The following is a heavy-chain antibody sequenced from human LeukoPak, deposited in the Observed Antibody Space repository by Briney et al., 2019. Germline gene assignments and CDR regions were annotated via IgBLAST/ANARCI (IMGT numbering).Heavy chain of an antibody. CDR2: TYIGGDT. D-gene: IGHD2-21*01. CDR3: ARDPRGVKAILGAFDI. J-gene: IGHJ3*02. V-gene: IGHV4-61*02. Sequence: PSRTLSLTCTVSGDSISSGSYLWSWIRQPAGKGLEWIGRTYIGGDTNYTPSLKSRVTISLDTSKNQISLRLSSVTAADTAVYYCARDPRGVKAILGAFDIWGQGTTVTVSS. CDR1: GDSISSGSYL.